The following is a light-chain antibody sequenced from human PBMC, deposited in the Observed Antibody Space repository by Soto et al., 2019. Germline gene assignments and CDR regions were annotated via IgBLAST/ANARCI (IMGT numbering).Light chain of an antibody. V-gene: IGLV2-8*01. Sequence: QSALTQPPSASGSPGQSVTISCTGTSSDVGGYNYVSWYQQHPGKAPKLMIYEVSKRPSGVPDRFSGSKSGNTASLTISRVEAGDEADYYCQVWDSGSDHVVFGGGTKLTVL. CDR2: EVS. J-gene: IGLJ2*01. CDR3: QVWDSGSDHVV. CDR1: SSDVGGYNY.